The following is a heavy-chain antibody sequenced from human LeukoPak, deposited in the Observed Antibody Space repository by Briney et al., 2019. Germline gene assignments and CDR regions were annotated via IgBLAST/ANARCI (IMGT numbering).Heavy chain of an antibody. D-gene: IGHD5-18*01. V-gene: IGHV1-69*04. CDR1: EGTFSSYA. CDR3: ARGSSVTAMGPFDY. CDR2: TIPILGIA. Sequence: ASVKVSCKASEGTFSSYAISWVRQAPGQGLEWMGRTIPILGIANYAQKFQGRVTITADKSTSTAYMDLSSLTSDDTAVYYCARGSSVTAMGPFDYWGQGTLVTVSS. J-gene: IGHJ4*02.